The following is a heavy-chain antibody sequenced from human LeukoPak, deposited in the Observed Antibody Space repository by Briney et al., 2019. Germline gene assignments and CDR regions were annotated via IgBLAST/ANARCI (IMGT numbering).Heavy chain of an antibody. CDR3: ARDSSGGSYLDV. CDR1: GLTFRTYD. Sequence: GGSLRLSCAAYGLTFRTYDMSWVRQTPGKGLEWVSVVGSAANTYYADSVKGRFTISRDNSKNTVYLQMNSLRVEDTAVYYCARDSSGGSYLDVWGQGATVTVSS. CDR2: VGSAANT. D-gene: IGHD1-26*01. J-gene: IGHJ6*02. V-gene: IGHV3-23*01.